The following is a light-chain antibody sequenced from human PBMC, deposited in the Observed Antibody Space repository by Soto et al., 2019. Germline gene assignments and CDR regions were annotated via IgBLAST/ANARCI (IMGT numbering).Light chain of an antibody. V-gene: IGLV2-23*01. CDR3: CSYATYNMI. J-gene: IGLJ2*01. Sequence: QSVLTQPASVSGSPGQSITISCTRTINDFGTYYFVSWYQQHPDKAPKLIIYDGTERPSGVSNRFSGSKSGNTASLTISGLQAEDEAHYYCCSYATYNMILGGGTKLTVL. CDR1: INDFGTYYF. CDR2: DGT.